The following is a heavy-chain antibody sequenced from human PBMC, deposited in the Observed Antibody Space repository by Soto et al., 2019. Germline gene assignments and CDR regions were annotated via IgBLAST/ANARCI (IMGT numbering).Heavy chain of an antibody. CDR1: GGTFSSSP. Sequence: SVKVSCKASGGTFSSSPISWVRQAPGQGLEWRGGILPIFGTANYAQKFQGRVTITADESTTTAYMELSSLRSEDTAMYYCARAHSSAYFDYWGQGTLVTVSS. D-gene: IGHD3-22*01. J-gene: IGHJ4*02. CDR2: ILPIFGTA. V-gene: IGHV1-69*13. CDR3: ARAHSSAYFDY.